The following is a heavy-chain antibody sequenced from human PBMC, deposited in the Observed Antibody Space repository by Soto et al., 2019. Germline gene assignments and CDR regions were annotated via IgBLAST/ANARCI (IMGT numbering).Heavy chain of an antibody. J-gene: IGHJ5*02. CDR3: ARGVGYCSSTSCSTP. Sequence: QVQLQQWGAGLLKPSETLSLTCAVYGGSFSGYYWSWIRQPPGKGLEWIGEINHSGSTNYNPSLKSRVTISVDTSKTQCSLKLSSVTAADTAVYYCARGVGYCSSTSCSTPWGQGTLVTVSS. CDR1: GGSFSGYY. CDR2: INHSGST. V-gene: IGHV4-34*01. D-gene: IGHD2-2*02.